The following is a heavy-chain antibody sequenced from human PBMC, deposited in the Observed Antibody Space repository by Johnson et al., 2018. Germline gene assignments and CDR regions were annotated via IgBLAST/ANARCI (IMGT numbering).Heavy chain of an antibody. CDR2: ISNSGTHI. D-gene: IGHD2-15*01. V-gene: IGHV3-21*01. CDR3: ARDFFYGRTDQRFYYGLDV. CDR1: GFTFSYYL. J-gene: IGHJ6*02. Sequence: VQLVESGGGLVKPGGSLRLSCTTSGFTFSYYLMNWVRQAPGKGLEWVSSISNSGTHIYYADSMRGRFTISRDNAKNSLYLQMNSLRAEYTAIYYCARDFFYGRTDQRFYYGLDVWGQGTTVTVSS.